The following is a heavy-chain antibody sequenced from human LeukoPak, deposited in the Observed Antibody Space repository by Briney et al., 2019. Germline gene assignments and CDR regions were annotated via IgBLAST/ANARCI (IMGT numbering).Heavy chain of an antibody. Sequence: GGSLRLSCAASGFSFRNYGMHWVRQAPGKGLEWLAVISYEGSNKHYEDSVKGRFTISRDNSKNTLYLQINSLRVEDSAVYYCARGMSGYYGMDVWGQGTTVTVSS. V-gene: IGHV3-30*03. CDR1: GFSFRNYG. CDR3: ARGMSGYYGMDV. J-gene: IGHJ6*02. CDR2: ISYEGSNK.